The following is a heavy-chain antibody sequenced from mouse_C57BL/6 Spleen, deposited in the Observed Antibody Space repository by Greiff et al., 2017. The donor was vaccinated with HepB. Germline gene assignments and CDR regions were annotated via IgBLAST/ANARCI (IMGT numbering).Heavy chain of an antibody. CDR1: GYTFTGYW. J-gene: IGHJ4*01. CDR2: ILPGSGST. Sequence: QVQLQQSGAELMKPGASVKLSCKATGYTFTGYWIEWVKQRPGHGLEWIGEILPGSGSTNYNEKFKGKATFTANTSSNTAYMQLSSLTTEDSAIYYCARYYYYGSSYDYAMDYWGQGTSVTVSS. CDR3: ARYYYYGSSYDYAMDY. V-gene: IGHV1-9*01. D-gene: IGHD1-1*01.